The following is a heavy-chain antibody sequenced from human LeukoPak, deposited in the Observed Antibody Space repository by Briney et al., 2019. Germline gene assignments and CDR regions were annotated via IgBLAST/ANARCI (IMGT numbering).Heavy chain of an antibody. J-gene: IGHJ4*02. CDR1: GGSFSSYA. D-gene: IGHD1-26*01. Sequence: GASGKVSCKASGGSFSSYAMRWVRQAPGQGLEWMGRIIPIFGIANYAQKFQGRVTITADKSTSTAYMELSSLRSEDTAVYYCARGDGGGATEFDYWGQGTLVTVSS. CDR2: IIPIFGIA. CDR3: ARGDGGGATEFDY. V-gene: IGHV1-69*04.